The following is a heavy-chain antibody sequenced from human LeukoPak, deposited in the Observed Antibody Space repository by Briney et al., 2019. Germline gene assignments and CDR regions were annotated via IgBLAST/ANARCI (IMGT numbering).Heavy chain of an antibody. J-gene: IGHJ3*02. V-gene: IGHV4-34*01. CDR1: GGSFSGYY. D-gene: IGHD2-2*02. CDR3: ARAPLMRYCSSTSCYRPAFDI. Sequence: SETLSLTCAVYGGSFSGYYWSWIRQSPGKGLEWIGEINHSGSTNYNPSLKSRVTISVDTSKNQFSLKLSSVTAADTAVYYCARAPLMRYCSSTSCYRPAFDIWGQGTMVTVSS. CDR2: INHSGST.